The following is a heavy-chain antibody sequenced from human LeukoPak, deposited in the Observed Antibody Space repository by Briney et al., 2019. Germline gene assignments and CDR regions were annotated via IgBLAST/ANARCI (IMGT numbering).Heavy chain of an antibody. V-gene: IGHV4-4*09. CDR1: GVSFSSYS. D-gene: IGHD3-10*01. J-gene: IGHJ5*02. CDR3: ARARITMPETWFDT. Sequence: SETLSLTCTVSGVSFSSYSWSWIRQPPGKGLEWIGYIYTSGSTYYNPSLKSRVTISVDTSKNQFSLKLSSVTAADTAVYYCARARITMPETWFDTWGQGTLVTVSS. CDR2: IYTSGST.